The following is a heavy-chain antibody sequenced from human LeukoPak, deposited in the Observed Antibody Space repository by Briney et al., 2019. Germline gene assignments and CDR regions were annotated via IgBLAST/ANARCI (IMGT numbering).Heavy chain of an antibody. D-gene: IGHD3-22*01. CDR2: ISWDGGST. J-gene: IGHJ3*02. CDR1: GFTFDDYA. V-gene: IGHV3-43D*03. Sequence: PGGSLRLSCAASGFTFDDYAMHWVRHAPGKGLEWVSLISWDGGSTYYADSVKGRFTISRDNSKNSLYLQMNSLRAEDTALYYCARYDSSLYDAFDIWGQGTMVTVSS. CDR3: ARYDSSLYDAFDI.